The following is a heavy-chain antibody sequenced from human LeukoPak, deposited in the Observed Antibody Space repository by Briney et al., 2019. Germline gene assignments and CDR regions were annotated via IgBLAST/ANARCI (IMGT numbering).Heavy chain of an antibody. CDR1: GFIFNSYS. CDR2: ISSSGSYK. CDR3: ARITWGNYFGY. J-gene: IGHJ4*02. Sequence: GGSLRLSCAASGFIFNSYSMNWVRQAPGKGLEWVSSISSSGSYKYYADSVKGRFTISRDNAKNSLYLQMNSLRAEDTAVYYCARITWGNYFGYWGQGTLVTVSS. D-gene: IGHD7-27*01. V-gene: IGHV3-21*01.